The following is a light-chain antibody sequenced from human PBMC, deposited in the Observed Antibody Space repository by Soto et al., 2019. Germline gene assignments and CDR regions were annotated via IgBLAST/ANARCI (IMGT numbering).Light chain of an antibody. CDR3: QQYKSYPVT. V-gene: IGKV1-5*03. Sequence: IRMTQSPSTQSASVGDRVTITCRASQSIGNWLAWYQQKPGRDPKFLIYEASSLESGVPSRFSGSGSGTEFTLTISGLQPDDFATYYCQQYKSYPVTFGQGTKVDIK. CDR1: QSIGNW. J-gene: IGKJ1*01. CDR2: EAS.